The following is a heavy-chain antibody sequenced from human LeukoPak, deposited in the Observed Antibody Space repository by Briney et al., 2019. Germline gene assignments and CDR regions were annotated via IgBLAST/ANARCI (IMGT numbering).Heavy chain of an antibody. CDR2: IYYSGST. D-gene: IGHD3-10*01. Sequence: SQTLSLTCTVSGGSISSGGYYWSWIRQHPGKGLEWIGYIYYSGSTYYNPSLKSRVTISVDTSKNQFSLKLSSVTAADTAVYYCARGRREWFGELFLDLDYWGQGTLVTVSS. CDR1: GGSISSGGYY. J-gene: IGHJ4*02. CDR3: ARGRREWFGELFLDLDY. V-gene: IGHV4-31*03.